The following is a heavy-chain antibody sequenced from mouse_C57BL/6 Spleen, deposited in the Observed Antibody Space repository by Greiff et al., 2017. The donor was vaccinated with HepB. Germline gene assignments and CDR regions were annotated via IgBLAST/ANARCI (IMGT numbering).Heavy chain of an antibody. CDR2: IDPEHGGT. Sequence: VQLQQSGAELVRPGASVTLSCKASGYTFTDYEMHWVKQTPVHGLEWIGAIDPEHGGTAYNQKFKGKAKLTADKSSSTAYMELRSLTSEDSAVYYCTRLLFAYWGQGTLVTVSA. J-gene: IGHJ3*01. V-gene: IGHV1-15*01. CDR1: GYTFTDYE. CDR3: TRLLFAY.